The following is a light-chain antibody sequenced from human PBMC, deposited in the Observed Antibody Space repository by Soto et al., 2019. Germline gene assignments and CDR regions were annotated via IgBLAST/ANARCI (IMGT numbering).Light chain of an antibody. V-gene: IGLV1-51*01. J-gene: IGLJ1*01. CDR3: GSWDSSLSAYA. Sequence: QSVLTQPPSVSAAPGQKVTISCSGSSANIGGNSVSWYQQLPGTAPKPLIYDDNKRPSGIPDRFSGSKSGTSATLGITGFQTGDEADYYCGSWDSSLSAYAFXTGTKVTVL. CDR2: DDN. CDR1: SANIGGNS.